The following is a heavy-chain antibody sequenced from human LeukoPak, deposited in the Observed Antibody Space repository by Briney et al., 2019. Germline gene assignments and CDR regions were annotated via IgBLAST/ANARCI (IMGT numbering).Heavy chain of an antibody. J-gene: IGHJ4*02. Sequence: SETLSLTCAVYGGSFSGYYWSWIRQPPGKGLEWIGEINHSGSTNYNPSLKSRVTISVDTSKKQFSLKLSSVTAADTAMYYCASPWGYGSGIWGQGTLVTVSP. CDR2: INHSGST. CDR3: ASPWGYGSGI. CDR1: GGSFSGYY. V-gene: IGHV4-34*01. D-gene: IGHD3-10*01.